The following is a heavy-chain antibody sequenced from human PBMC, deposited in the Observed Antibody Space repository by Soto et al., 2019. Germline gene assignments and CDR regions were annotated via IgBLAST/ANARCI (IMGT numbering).Heavy chain of an antibody. CDR1: GGSISSGDYY. J-gene: IGHJ3*02. CDR2: IYYSGST. CDR3: ARGYYDSSGYSVLDAFDI. Sequence: QVQLQESGPGLVKPSQTLSLTCTVSGGSISSGDYYWSWIRQPPGKGLEWSGYIYYSGSTYYNPSLKGRVTMSVDTSKNQFSLKLSSVTAADTAVYYCARGYYDSSGYSVLDAFDIWGQGTMVTVSS. V-gene: IGHV4-30-4*01. D-gene: IGHD3-22*01.